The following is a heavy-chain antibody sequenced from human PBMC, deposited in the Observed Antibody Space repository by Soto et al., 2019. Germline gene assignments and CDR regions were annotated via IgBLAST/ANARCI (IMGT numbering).Heavy chain of an antibody. CDR2: MNPNSGNT. V-gene: IGHV1-8*01. CDR1: GYTFTSYD. CDR3: ARGQQWLGYYYYYYMDF. D-gene: IGHD6-19*01. Sequence: ASVKVSCKASGYTFTSYDINWVRQATGQGLEWMGWMNPNSGNTGYAQKFQGRVTMTRNTSISTAYMELSSLRSEDTAVYYCARGQQWLGYYYYYYMDFWGKGTTVTVSS. J-gene: IGHJ6*03.